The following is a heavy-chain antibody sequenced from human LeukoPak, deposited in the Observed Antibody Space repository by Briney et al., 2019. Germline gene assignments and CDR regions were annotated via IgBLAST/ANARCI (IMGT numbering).Heavy chain of an antibody. Sequence: ASVKVSCKASGYTFTSYDINWVRQATGQGLEWMGWMNPNSGNTGYAQKFQGRVTITRNTSISTAYMELSSLRSEDTAVYYCARAHGRWSAFRNYFDYWGQGTLVTVSS. J-gene: IGHJ4*02. D-gene: IGHD6-13*01. CDR2: MNPNSGNT. CDR3: ARAHGRWSAFRNYFDY. CDR1: GYTFTSYD. V-gene: IGHV1-8*03.